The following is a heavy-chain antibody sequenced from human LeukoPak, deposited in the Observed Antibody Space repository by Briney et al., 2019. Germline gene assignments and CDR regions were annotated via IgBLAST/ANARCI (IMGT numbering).Heavy chain of an antibody. V-gene: IGHV4-59*08. Sequence: SETLSLTCTVSGGSISSYYWSWIRQPPGKGLEWIGYIYYSGSTNYNPSPKSRVTISVDTSKNQFSLKLNSVTAADTAVYYCARHRLTTVTTNWFDPWGQGTLVTVSS. D-gene: IGHD4-17*01. CDR2: IYYSGST. CDR3: ARHRLTTVTTNWFDP. CDR1: GGSISSYY. J-gene: IGHJ5*02.